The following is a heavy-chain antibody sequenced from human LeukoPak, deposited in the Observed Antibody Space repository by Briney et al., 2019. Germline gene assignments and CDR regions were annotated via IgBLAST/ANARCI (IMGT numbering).Heavy chain of an antibody. CDR1: GGSISSGDSY. V-gene: IGHV4-30-4*08. CDR3: ARDGGGSGSLDY. D-gene: IGHD3-10*01. J-gene: IGHJ4*02. CDR2: ISYRGKT. Sequence: SETLSHTCTVSGGSISSGDSYWSWIRQPPGKGLEWIGYISYRGKTYYNPSLKSRLTISVDTSNNQFSLKLSSVTAADTAVYFCARDGGGSGSLDYWGQGTLVTVSS.